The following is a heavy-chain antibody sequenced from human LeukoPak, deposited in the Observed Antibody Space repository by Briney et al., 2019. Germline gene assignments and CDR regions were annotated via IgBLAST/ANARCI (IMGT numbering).Heavy chain of an antibody. Sequence: AAVRVSCKASGYTFTIYGMSWVRQAPGQRLEWMGWISGFTGATNYAQKFQGRLSMTIDTSTNTTYMDLRTVTSDDTAIYYCARALPGAATAHNWSDPWGQGTLVTVSS. CDR1: GYTFTIYG. J-gene: IGHJ5*02. CDR3: ARALPGAATAHNWSDP. V-gene: IGHV1-18*01. D-gene: IGHD1-26*01. CDR2: ISGFTGAT.